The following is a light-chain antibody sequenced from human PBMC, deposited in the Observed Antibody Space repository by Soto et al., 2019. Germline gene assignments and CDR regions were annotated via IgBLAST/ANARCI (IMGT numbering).Light chain of an antibody. V-gene: IGKV1-17*01. CDR1: QVITND. CDR3: QQYQRYPPS. J-gene: IGKJ4*01. CDR2: GAT. Sequence: IQMTQSPSSLSASVGDRLSITCRASQVITNDLGWYQQKPGKAPKSLIYGATSLQRGVPSRFSGSGGDTDFSLTISSLQPEDIATYYCQQYQRYPPSFGGGTKVDIK.